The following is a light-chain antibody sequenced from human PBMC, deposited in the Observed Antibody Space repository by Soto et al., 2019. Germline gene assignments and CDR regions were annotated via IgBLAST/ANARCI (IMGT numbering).Light chain of an antibody. CDR1: SSDVGGYNY. J-gene: IGLJ2*01. Sequence: QSALTQPPSASGSPGQSVTISCTGTSSDVGGYNYVSWHQQHPGKAPKLMIYEVSKRPSGVPDRFSGSKSGNTASLTVSGLQAEDEADYYCSSYAGSSNLVFGGGTQLTVL. CDR2: EVS. CDR3: SSYAGSSNLV. V-gene: IGLV2-8*01.